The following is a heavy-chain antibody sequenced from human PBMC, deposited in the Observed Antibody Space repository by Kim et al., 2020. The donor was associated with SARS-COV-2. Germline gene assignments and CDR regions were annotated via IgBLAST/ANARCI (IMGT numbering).Heavy chain of an antibody. CDR3: ARSRGVIHYYFDY. CDR1: GYKFSNFW. CDR2: IHPNDSEV. D-gene: IGHD3-10*01. J-gene: IGHJ4*02. V-gene: IGHV5-51*01. Sequence: GESLKISCKGSGYKFSNFWIGWVRQMPGKGLEWMGIIHPNDSEVRYNPSFQGEVTISADKSINTAYLQWSRLKASDTAMYFCARSRGVIHYYFDYWGQGTLVIVSS.